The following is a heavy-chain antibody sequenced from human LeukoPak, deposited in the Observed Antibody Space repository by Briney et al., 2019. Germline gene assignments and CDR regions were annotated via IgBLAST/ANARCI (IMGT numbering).Heavy chain of an antibody. D-gene: IGHD6-13*01. CDR1: GGSISSSSYL. CDR3: AREEDYSSSLRHFDY. Sequence: SETLSLTCTVSGGSISSSSYLWVWIRQPPGKGLEWIGSIYYSGSTYYNPSLKSRVTISVDTSKNQFSLKLSSVTAADTAVYYCAREEDYSSSLRHFDYWGQGTLVTVSS. V-gene: IGHV4-39*07. CDR2: IYYSGST. J-gene: IGHJ4*02.